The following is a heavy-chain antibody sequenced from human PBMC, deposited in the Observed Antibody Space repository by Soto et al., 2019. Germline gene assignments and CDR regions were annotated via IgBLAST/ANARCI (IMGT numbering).Heavy chain of an antibody. CDR3: AKADYDYYYYGMDV. CDR2: ISWNSGSI. D-gene: IGHD4-17*01. CDR1: GFTFDDYA. J-gene: IGHJ6*02. Sequence: GGSLRLSCAASGFTFDDYAMHWVRQAPGKGLEWVSGISWNSGSIGYADSVKGRFTISRDNAKNSLYLQMNSLRAEDTALYYCAKADYDYYYYGMDVWGQGTTVTVSS. V-gene: IGHV3-9*01.